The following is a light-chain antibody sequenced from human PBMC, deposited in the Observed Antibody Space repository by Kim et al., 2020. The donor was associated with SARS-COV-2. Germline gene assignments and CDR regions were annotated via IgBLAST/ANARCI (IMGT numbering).Light chain of an antibody. J-gene: IGKJ4*01. CDR2: AAS. CDR1: QGISSY. V-gene: IGKV1-8*01. Sequence: ASTGDRVTIPCRASQGISSYLAWYQQKPGKAPKLLIYAASTLQSGVPSRFSGSGSGTDFTLTISCLQSEDFATYYCQQYYSYPALTFGGGTKLEI. CDR3: QQYYSYPALT.